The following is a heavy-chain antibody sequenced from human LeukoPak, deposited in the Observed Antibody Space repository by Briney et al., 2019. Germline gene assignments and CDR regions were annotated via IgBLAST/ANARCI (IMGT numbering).Heavy chain of an antibody. Sequence: SETLSLTCAVYGVSFSGYYWSWLRQPPGKGLEWIGEINHSGSTNYNPSLKSRVTISVDTSKNQFSLKLSSVTAADTAVYYCARGYISGYFDYWGQGTLVTVSS. V-gene: IGHV4-34*01. J-gene: IGHJ4*02. D-gene: IGHD6-19*01. CDR1: GVSFSGYY. CDR3: ARGYISGYFDY. CDR2: INHSGST.